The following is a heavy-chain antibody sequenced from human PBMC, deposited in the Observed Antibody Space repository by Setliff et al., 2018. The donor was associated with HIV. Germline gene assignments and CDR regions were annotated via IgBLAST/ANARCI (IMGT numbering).Heavy chain of an antibody. J-gene: IGHJ4*02. CDR2: ISPYNGHT. V-gene: IGHV1-18*01. CDR1: GYTFTTYD. D-gene: IGHD4-17*01. Sequence: SCKASGYTFTTYDITWVRQAPGQGLEWLGWISPYNGHTNFAQKFQGRVTMTTDTATSTAYMEVRSLRSDDTAVYYCARTDYGGNSGGNYFDYWGQGSLVTVSS. CDR3: ARTDYGGNSGGNYFDY.